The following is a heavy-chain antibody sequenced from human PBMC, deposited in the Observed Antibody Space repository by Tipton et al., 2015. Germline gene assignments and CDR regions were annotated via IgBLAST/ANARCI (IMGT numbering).Heavy chain of an antibody. CDR1: GFPFSRYA. CDR3: ARARGVVVLSAPGSFDI. Sequence: SLRLSCVVSGFPFSRYAMSWARQAPGKGPEWVSGISDTGASTYYVDSVKGRFTISRDNSKNTLYLQMNSLRVEDTAVYYCARARGVVVLSAPGSFDIWGQGTMVTVSS. CDR2: ISDTGAST. J-gene: IGHJ3*02. D-gene: IGHD2-2*01. V-gene: IGHV3-23*01.